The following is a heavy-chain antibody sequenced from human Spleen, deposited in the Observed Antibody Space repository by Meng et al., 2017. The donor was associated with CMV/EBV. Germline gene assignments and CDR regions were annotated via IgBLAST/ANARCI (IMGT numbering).Heavy chain of an antibody. J-gene: IGHJ4*02. V-gene: IGHV4-34*01. D-gene: IGHD6-6*01. CDR2: INHSGST. Sequence: GQLRRGGAGLLKPSGTLSLTWAVYGGSFSGYYWSWIRQPPGKGLEWIGEINHSGSTNYNPSLKSRVTISVDTSKNQFSLKLSSVTAADTAVYYCARGLPGLAARPRRPDYWGQGTLVTVSS. CDR1: GGSFSGYY. CDR3: ARGLPGLAARPRRPDY.